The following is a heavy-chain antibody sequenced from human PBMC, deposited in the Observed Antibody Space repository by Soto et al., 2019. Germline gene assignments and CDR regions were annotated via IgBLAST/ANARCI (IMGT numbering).Heavy chain of an antibody. J-gene: IGHJ5*02. Sequence: ETLSLTCTVSGGSVSSGSYYWSWVRQAPGKGLEWVSSISSSSSYIYYADSVKGRFTISRDNAKNSLYLQMNSLRAEDTAVYYCARDEIGSPVSWGQGTLVTVSS. V-gene: IGHV3-21*01. CDR3: ARDEIGSPVS. CDR2: ISSSSSYI. CDR1: GGSVSSGSYY.